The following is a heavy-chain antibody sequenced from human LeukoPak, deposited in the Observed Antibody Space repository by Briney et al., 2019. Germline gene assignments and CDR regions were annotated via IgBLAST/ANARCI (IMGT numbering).Heavy chain of an antibody. J-gene: IGHJ4*02. CDR1: GYTFTGYY. CDR2: INPNGGGT. CDR3: ARGYCSSTSCYDYFDY. V-gene: IGHV1-2*02. Sequence: ASVKVSCKASGYTFTGYYMHWVRQAPGQGLEWMGWINPNGGGTNYAQKFQDRVTMTRDTSISTAYMELSRLRSDDTAVYYCARGYCSSTSCYDYFDYWGQGTLVTVSS. D-gene: IGHD2-2*01.